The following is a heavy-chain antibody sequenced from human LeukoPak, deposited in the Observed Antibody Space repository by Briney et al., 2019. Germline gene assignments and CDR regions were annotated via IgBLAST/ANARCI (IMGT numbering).Heavy chain of an antibody. Sequence: GGSLRLSCAASGFTFSSYAMNWVRQAPGKGLEWVSAISGSGGSTYYADSVKGRFTISRDNSKNTLYLQMNSLGAEDTAVYYCAKAMTWIQLWPPDYWGQGTLVTVSS. D-gene: IGHD5-18*01. CDR1: GFTFSSYA. CDR2: ISGSGGST. V-gene: IGHV3-23*01. J-gene: IGHJ4*02. CDR3: AKAMTWIQLWPPDY.